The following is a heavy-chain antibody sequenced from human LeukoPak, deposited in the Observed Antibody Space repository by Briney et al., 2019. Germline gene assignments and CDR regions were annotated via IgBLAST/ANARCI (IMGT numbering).Heavy chain of an antibody. CDR3: ARRGPYIAAAGARAFDI. Sequence: PSETLSLTCTVSGGSISSSSYYWGWIRQPPGKGLEWIGSIYYSGSTYYNPSLKSRVTISVDTSKNQFSLKLSSVTAADTAVYYCARRGPYIAAAGARAFDIWGQGTMVTVSS. V-gene: IGHV4-39*01. D-gene: IGHD6-13*01. CDR1: GGSISSSSYY. J-gene: IGHJ3*02. CDR2: IYYSGST.